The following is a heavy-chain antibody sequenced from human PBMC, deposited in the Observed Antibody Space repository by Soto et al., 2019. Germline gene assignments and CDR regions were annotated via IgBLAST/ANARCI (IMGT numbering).Heavy chain of an antibody. D-gene: IGHD6-13*01. V-gene: IGHV4-59*01. CDR2: IYYSGST. J-gene: IGHJ6*02. CDR3: ARGDSSSWPYYYSAMDV. CDR1: GGSISSYY. Sequence: SETLSLTCTASGGSISSYYWRWIRQPPWPGLEWIGYIYYSGSTNYNPSLKSRVTISVDTSKNQFSLKLSSVTAADTAVYYCARGDSSSWPYYYSAMDVWGQGTTATVSS.